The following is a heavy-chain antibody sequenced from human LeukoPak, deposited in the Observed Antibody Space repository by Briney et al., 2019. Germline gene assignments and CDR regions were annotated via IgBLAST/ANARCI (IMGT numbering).Heavy chain of an antibody. CDR1: GGSFSGYY. CDR2: INHSGST. CDR3: ASIAATTIAVAGADFDY. V-gene: IGHV4-34*01. J-gene: IGHJ4*02. Sequence: SETLSLSCAVYGGSFSGYYWSWIRQPPGKGLEWIGEINHSGSTNYNPSLKSRVTILVDTSKNQFSLKLSSVTPADTAVYYCASIAATTIAVAGADFDYWGQGTLVTVSS. D-gene: IGHD6-19*01.